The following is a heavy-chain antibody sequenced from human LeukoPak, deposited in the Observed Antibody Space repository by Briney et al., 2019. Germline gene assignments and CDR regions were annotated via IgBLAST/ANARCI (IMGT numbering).Heavy chain of an antibody. V-gene: IGHV5-51*01. D-gene: IGHD6-6*01. J-gene: IGHJ5*02. CDR2: IYPGDSRI. CDR1: GYSLTRYW. Sequence: GESPKISRQGFGYSLTRYWIGRVRQRPGQGREWIGVIYPGDSRIRYNPSFQGQVPISIDKSISTAYLQWVSLKASDTAMYYCACRDLTSTWSLPWGQGTLVTVSS. CDR3: ACRDLTSTWSLP.